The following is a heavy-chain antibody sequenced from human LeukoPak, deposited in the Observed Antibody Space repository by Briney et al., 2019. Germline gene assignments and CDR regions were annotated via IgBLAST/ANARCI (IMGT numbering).Heavy chain of an antibody. Sequence: PGGSLRLSCAASGFTFRSYGMHWVRQAPGKGLEWVAVIWYDGSNKYYADSVKGRFTISRDNSKNTLYLQMNSLRAEDTAVYYCARALMATGFDYWGQGTLVTVSS. D-gene: IGHD5-24*01. CDR3: ARALMATGFDY. CDR2: IWYDGSNK. V-gene: IGHV3-33*01. J-gene: IGHJ4*02. CDR1: GFTFRSYG.